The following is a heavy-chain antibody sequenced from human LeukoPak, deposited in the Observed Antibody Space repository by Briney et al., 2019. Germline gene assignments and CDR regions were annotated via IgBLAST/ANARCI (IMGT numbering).Heavy chain of an antibody. J-gene: IGHJ6*03. Sequence: ASVKVSCKASGYTFTSYDINWVRQATGQGLERMGWMNPNRGNTGYAQKFQGRVTITRNTSISTAYMEQSSLRSEDTAVYYCARGLKQYQLLHGYYYYYMDVWSKGTTVTVSS. CDR3: ARGLKQYQLLHGYYYYYMDV. D-gene: IGHD2-2*01. CDR1: GYTFTSYD. V-gene: IGHV1-8*03. CDR2: MNPNRGNT.